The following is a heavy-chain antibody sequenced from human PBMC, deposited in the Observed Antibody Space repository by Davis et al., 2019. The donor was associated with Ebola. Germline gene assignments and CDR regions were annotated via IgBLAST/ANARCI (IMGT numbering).Heavy chain of an antibody. V-gene: IGHV1-69*13. D-gene: IGHD6-13*01. CDR1: GYTFTDYY. Sequence: SVKVSCKTSGYTFTDYYIHWMRQAPGQGLEWMGGIVPVFKTTNYAQKFQGRVTISADEFPTTAYMELSGLRSEDTAVYYCAKTARAAGRMIEETRVYKFYYMDVWGKGTTVIVS. CDR2: IVPVFKTT. J-gene: IGHJ6*03. CDR3: AKTARAAGRMIEETRVYKFYYMDV.